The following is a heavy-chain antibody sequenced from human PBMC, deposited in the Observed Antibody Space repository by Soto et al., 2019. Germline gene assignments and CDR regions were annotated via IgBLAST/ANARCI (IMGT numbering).Heavy chain of an antibody. Sequence: XXSLRLCYAASGFTFRTYAMSWVPQAPGKGLEWVSGVSASGLNTDYADPVKGRFYISRDNSKNTVSLHMNSLRAQDTAVYYCARDQPGYSYGYGLGYWGQGTLVTVSS. J-gene: IGHJ4*02. D-gene: IGHD5-18*01. CDR2: VSASGLNT. CDR3: ARDQPGYSYGYGLGY. V-gene: IGHV3-23*01. CDR1: GFTFRTYA.